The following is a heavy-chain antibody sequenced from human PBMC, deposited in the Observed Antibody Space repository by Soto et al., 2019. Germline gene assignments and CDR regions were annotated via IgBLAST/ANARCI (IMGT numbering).Heavy chain of an antibody. CDR2: IYYSGST. J-gene: IGHJ5*02. CDR1: GGSISSYY. Sequence: SETLSLTCTVSGGSISSYYWSWIRQPPGKGLEWIGYIYYSGSTNYNPSLKSRVTISVDTSKNQFSLKLSSVTAADTAVYYCARDGLENWFDPWGQGTLVTVSS. CDR3: ARDGLENWFDP. V-gene: IGHV4-59*01. D-gene: IGHD5-12*01.